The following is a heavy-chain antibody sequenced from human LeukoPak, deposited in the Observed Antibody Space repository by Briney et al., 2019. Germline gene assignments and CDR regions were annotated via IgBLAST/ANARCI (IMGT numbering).Heavy chain of an antibody. Sequence: GGSLRLSCAASGFTFTNYAMGWVCQAPGKGLEWVSALSGSGGSTYYADSVKGRFTISRDNSKNTLYLQMNSLRAEDTAVYFCAKNFYGDYNVFFDYWGQGTLVTVSS. CDR3: AKNFYGDYNVFFDY. V-gene: IGHV3-23*01. CDR2: LSGSGGST. J-gene: IGHJ4*02. D-gene: IGHD4-17*01. CDR1: GFTFTNYA.